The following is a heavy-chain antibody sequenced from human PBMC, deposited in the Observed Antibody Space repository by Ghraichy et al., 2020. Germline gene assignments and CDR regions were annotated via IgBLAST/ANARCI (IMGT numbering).Heavy chain of an antibody. CDR2: INPNSGGT. J-gene: IGHJ6*02. D-gene: IGHD2-2*01. V-gene: IGHV1-2*02. CDR3: ARKLGYCSSTSCYEGLRYYYYGMDV. Sequence: ASVKVSCKASGYTFTGYYMHWVRQAPGQGLEWMGWINPNSGGTNYAQKFQGRVTMTRDTSISTAYMELSRLRSDDTAVYYCARKLGYCSSTSCYEGLRYYYYGMDVWGQGTTVTVSS. CDR1: GYTFTGYY.